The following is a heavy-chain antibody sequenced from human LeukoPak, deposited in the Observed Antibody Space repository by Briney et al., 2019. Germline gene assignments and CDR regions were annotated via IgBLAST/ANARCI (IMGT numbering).Heavy chain of an antibody. V-gene: IGHV3-15*01. J-gene: IGHJ4*02. CDR3: QGGRF. D-gene: IGHD1-26*01. CDR1: GFTFTNAW. CDR2: IKSKTDGGTT. Sequence: RPGGSLRLSCSASGFTFTNAWMSWVRQAPGKGLEWVGRIKSKTDGGTTDYAAPVKGRFSISRDDSKNTLYLQINSLKSEDTAVYYCQGGRFWGQGTLVTVSS.